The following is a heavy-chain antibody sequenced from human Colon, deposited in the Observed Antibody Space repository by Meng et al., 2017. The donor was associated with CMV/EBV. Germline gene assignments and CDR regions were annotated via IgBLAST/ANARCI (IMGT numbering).Heavy chain of an antibody. CDR3: TTGPSPAKYSAYG. J-gene: IGHJ4*02. D-gene: IGHD5-12*01. CDR2: IKSKTHGGTI. Sequence: EVQLVQLGRGLGKAGGSLSLSCAASEFTCSNACMTCVRQAPGNGLEWVGRIKSKTHGGTIDYAAPVKGRFTISRDDSKTTLYLQMNSLKTEDTAIYYCTTGPSPAKYSAYGWGQGTLVTVSS. V-gene: IGHV3-15*01. CDR1: EFTCSNAC.